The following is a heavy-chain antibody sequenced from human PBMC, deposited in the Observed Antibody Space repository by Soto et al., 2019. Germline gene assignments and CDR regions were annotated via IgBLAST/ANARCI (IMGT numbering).Heavy chain of an antibody. Sequence: GGSPRLACAASGVSFWISSINGVRQAPGKGLEWISYISTTSSSIYYADSVKGRFTISRDNAKNSLFLQMNSLRDLDTGVYYCARKGLALDYCGQGALGTVSS. CDR2: ISTTSSSI. CDR1: GVSFWISS. J-gene: IGHJ4*01. CDR3: ARKGLALDY. V-gene: IGHV3-48*02. D-gene: IGHD2-21*01.